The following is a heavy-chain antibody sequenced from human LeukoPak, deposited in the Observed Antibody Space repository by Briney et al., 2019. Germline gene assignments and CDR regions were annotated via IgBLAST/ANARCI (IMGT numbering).Heavy chain of an antibody. CDR1: GFTFSSYS. Sequence: GGSLRLSCAASGFTFSSYSMNWVRQAPGKGSEWVSSITGSSSYIYYADSVKGRFTISRDNSKNTLYLQMNSLRAEDTAVYYCAKDRYGRAFDIWGQGTMVTVSS. CDR3: AKDRYGRAFDI. CDR2: ITGSSSYI. J-gene: IGHJ3*02. D-gene: IGHD1-1*01. V-gene: IGHV3-21*04.